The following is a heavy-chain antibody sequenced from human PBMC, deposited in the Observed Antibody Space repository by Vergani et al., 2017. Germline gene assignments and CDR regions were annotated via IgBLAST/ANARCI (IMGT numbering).Heavy chain of an antibody. CDR2: ITPFNGNT. Sequence: QMQLVQSGAEVKKTGSSVKLSCKASGYTFTYRYLHWVRQAPGQALEWMGWITPFNGNTNYEQKFQDRVTITRDRSMSTAYMELSSLRSEDTAMYYCALAESSTSCINSVCITPETGSWFDPWGQGTLVTVSS. CDR1: GYTFTYRY. CDR3: ALAESSTSCINSVCITPETGSWFDP. J-gene: IGHJ5*02. V-gene: IGHV1-45*02. D-gene: IGHD2-2*01.